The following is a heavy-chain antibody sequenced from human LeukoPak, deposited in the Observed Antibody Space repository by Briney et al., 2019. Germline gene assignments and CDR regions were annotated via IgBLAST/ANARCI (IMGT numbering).Heavy chain of an antibody. J-gene: IGHJ3*02. CDR2: INHSGST. V-gene: IGHV4-34*01. CDR3: ARGTPEMATINDAFDI. CDR1: GGSFSGYY. Sequence: SETLSLTCAVYGGSFSGYYWSWIRQPPGKGLEWIGEINHSGSTNYNPSLKSRVTISVDTSKNQFSLKLSSVTAADTDDYYCARGTPEMATINDAFDIWGQGTMVTVSS. D-gene: IGHD5-24*01.